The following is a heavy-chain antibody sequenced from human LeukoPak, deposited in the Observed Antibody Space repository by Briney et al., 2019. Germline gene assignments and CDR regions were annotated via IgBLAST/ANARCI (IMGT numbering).Heavy chain of an antibody. CDR1: GFTFRTYG. CDR2: ISYDGSNK. V-gene: IGHV3-30*18. CDR3: AKDQGIAVAGRRLWAFDI. Sequence: GGFLRLSCAASGFTFRTYGMHWVRQAPGKGLEWVALISYDGSNKYFTDSVKGRFTISRDNSKNTLYLQLNSLRAEDTAIYYCAKDQGIAVAGRRLWAFDIWGQGTMVIVSS. D-gene: IGHD6-19*01. J-gene: IGHJ3*02.